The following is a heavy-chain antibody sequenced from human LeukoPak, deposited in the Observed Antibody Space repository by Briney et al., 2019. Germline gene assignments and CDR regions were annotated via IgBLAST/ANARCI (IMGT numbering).Heavy chain of an antibody. CDR1: GGSINSCY. D-gene: IGHD2-2*01. V-gene: IGHV4-59*08. CDR3: ARSSCSSTSCRDAFDI. J-gene: IGHJ3*02. CDR2: IYFSGST. Sequence: SETLSLTCTVSGGSINSCYWSWIRQPPGKGLEWIGYIYFSGSTSYNPSLKSRVTISVDTSKNQFSLKLSSVTAADAAVYYCARSSCSSTSCRDAFDIWGQGTMVTVSS.